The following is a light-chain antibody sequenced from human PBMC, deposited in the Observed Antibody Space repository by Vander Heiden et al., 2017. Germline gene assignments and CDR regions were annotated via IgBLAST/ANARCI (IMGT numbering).Light chain of an antibody. J-gene: IGKJ1*01. V-gene: IGKV1-9*01. Sequence: IQLTQSPSFLSASVGDRVTITCRASQDISDSLAWYQQIPGKAPKLLIYAASTLQSGVPSRFRGGGSGTAFTLTISSLQPEDFATYYCQQLKNNLWTFGQGTKVEI. CDR1: QDISDS. CDR2: AAS. CDR3: QQLKNNLWT.